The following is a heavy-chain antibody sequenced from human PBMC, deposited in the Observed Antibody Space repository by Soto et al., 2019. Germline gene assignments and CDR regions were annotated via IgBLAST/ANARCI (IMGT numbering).Heavy chain of an antibody. D-gene: IGHD5-18*01. Sequence: GASVKVSCKASGYTFTSYYMHWVRQAPGQGLEWMGIINPSGGSTSYAQKFQGRVTMTRDTSTSTVYMELSSLRSEDTAVYYCARADTAMVTVYYYGMDVWGQGTTVTVSS. CDR3: ARADTAMVTVYYYGMDV. CDR1: GYTFTSYY. V-gene: IGHV1-46*03. J-gene: IGHJ6*02. CDR2: INPSGGST.